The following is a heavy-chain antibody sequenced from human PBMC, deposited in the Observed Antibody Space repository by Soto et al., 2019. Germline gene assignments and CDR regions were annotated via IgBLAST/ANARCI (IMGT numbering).Heavy chain of an antibody. CDR3: ARAIVVVPAASSHYYYYMDV. CDR1: GGSISSGGYY. Sequence: SETLSLTCTVSGGSISSGGYYWSWIRQHPGKGLEWIGYIYYSGSTYYNPSLKSRVTISVDTSKNQFSLKLSSVTAADTAVYYCARAIVVVPAASSHYYYYMDVWGKGTTVTVSS. D-gene: IGHD2-2*01. V-gene: IGHV4-31*03. CDR2: IYYSGST. J-gene: IGHJ6*03.